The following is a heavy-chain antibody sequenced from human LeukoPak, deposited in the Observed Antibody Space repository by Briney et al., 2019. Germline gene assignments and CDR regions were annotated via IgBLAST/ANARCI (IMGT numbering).Heavy chain of an antibody. CDR3: ARDPYYYDSSGYYYGFDY. V-gene: IGHV3-7*01. D-gene: IGHD3-22*01. J-gene: IGHJ4*02. CDR1: GFTFSSYW. Sequence: GGSLRLSCAASGFTFSSYWMSWVRQAPGKGLEWVANIKQDGSEKYYVGSVKGRFTISRDNAKNSLYLQMNSLRAEDTAVYYCARDPYYYDSSGYYYGFDYWGQGTLVTVSS. CDR2: IKQDGSEK.